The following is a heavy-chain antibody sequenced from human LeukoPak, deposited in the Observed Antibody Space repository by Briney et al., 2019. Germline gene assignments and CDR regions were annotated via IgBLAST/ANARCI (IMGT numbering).Heavy chain of an antibody. V-gene: IGHV5-51*01. CDR2: IYPGDSDT. Sequence: GESLKISSKVSGNSFTSYWIGWVRQMPGKGLEWMGIIYPGDSDTRYSPSFQGQVTISADKSTSTAYLQWSSLKASDTAMYYCARRRGSSSWDNWFDSWGQGTLVTVSS. CDR3: ARRRGSSSWDNWFDS. CDR1: GNSFTSYW. D-gene: IGHD6-13*01. J-gene: IGHJ5*01.